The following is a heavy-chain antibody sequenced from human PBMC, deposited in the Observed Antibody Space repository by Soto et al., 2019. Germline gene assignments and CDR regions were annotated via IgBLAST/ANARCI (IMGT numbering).Heavy chain of an antibody. V-gene: IGHV3-30*18. CDR3: AKGYCSGGSCYFPWFDP. CDR2: ISYDGSNK. Sequence: PGGSLRLSCAASGFTFSSYGMHWVRQAPGKGLEWVAVISYDGSNKYYADSVKGRFTISRDNSKNTLYLQTNSLRAEDTAVYYCAKGYCSGGSCYFPWFDPWGQGTRVTVSS. CDR1: GFTFSSYG. J-gene: IGHJ5*02. D-gene: IGHD2-15*01.